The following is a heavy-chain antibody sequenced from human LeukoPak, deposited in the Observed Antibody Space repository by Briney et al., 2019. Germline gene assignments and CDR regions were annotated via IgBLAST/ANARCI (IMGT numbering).Heavy chain of an antibody. CDR2: IHYSGRT. Sequence: PSETLSLTCSVSGGSMSSYYWSWIRQPPGKGLEWLGYIHYSGRTNYNPSLKSRVTISVDTSKNQFSLKLSSVTAADTAVYYCARRHVEYSSSSDPYYFDYWGQGTLVTVSS. V-gene: IGHV4-59*01. CDR1: GGSMSSYY. CDR3: ARRHVEYSSSSDPYYFDY. D-gene: IGHD6-6*01. J-gene: IGHJ4*02.